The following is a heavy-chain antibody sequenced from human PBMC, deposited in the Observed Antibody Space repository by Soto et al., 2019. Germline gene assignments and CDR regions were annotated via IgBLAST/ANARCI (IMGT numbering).Heavy chain of an antibody. CDR2: ISYDGSNK. J-gene: IGHJ6*02. V-gene: IGHV3-30-3*01. CDR1: GFTFSSYA. Sequence: QVQLVESGGGVVQPGRSLRLSCAASGFTFSSYAMHWVRQAPGKGLEWVAVISYDGSNKYYADSVKGRFTISRDNSKNTLYLQMNSLRAEDTAVYYCARESLTWVGYYYYGMDVWGQGTTVTVSS. CDR3: ARESLTWVGYYYYGMDV. D-gene: IGHD1-26*01.